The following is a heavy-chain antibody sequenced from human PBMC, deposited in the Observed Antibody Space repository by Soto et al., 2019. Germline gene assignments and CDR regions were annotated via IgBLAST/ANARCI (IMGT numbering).Heavy chain of an antibody. CDR1: GGTFSSYA. CDR3: ASHGITGTWVYYYGMDV. Sequence: QVQLVQSGAEVKKPGSSVKVFCKASGGTFSSYAISWVRQAPGQGLEWMGGIIPIFGTANYAQKFQGRVTINADESTSAAYMELSSLRSEDTAVYYCASHGITGTWVYYYGMDVWGQGTTVTVSS. CDR2: IIPIFGTA. J-gene: IGHJ6*02. D-gene: IGHD1-7*01. V-gene: IGHV1-69*12.